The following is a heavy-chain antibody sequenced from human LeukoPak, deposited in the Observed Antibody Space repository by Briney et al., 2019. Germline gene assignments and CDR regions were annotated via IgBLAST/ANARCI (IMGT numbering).Heavy chain of an antibody. CDR1: GGSNSSYY. Sequence: PSETLSLTCTVSGGSNSSYYWSWIRQPPGKGLEWIGYIYYSGSTNYNPSLKSRVTISVDTSKNQFSLKLSSVTAADTAVYYCARVAAAGTFYYYYYMDVWGKGTTVTVSS. J-gene: IGHJ6*03. CDR2: IYYSGST. CDR3: ARVAAAGTFYYYYYMDV. D-gene: IGHD6-13*01. V-gene: IGHV4-59*01.